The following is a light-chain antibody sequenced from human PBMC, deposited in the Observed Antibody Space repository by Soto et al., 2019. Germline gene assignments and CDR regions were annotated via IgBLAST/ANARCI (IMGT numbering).Light chain of an antibody. CDR2: EVT. J-gene: IGLJ2*01. V-gene: IGLV2-23*02. Sequence: QSALTQPASVSGSPGQSITISCTGTSGDVGSYDLVSWYQQPPGKAPKLMIYEVTKRRSGVSDRFSGSKSGNTASLTISGLQAEDEANYYCCSYAGSSTVIFGGGTKVTVL. CDR1: SGDVGSYDL. CDR3: CSYAGSSTVI.